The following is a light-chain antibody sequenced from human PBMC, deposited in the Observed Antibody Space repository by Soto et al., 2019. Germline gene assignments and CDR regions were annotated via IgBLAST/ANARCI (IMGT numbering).Light chain of an antibody. CDR2: VGTGGIVG. CDR1: SGYSNYK. Sequence: QPVLTQPPSASASLGVSVTLTCTLSSGYSNYKVDWYQQRPGKGPGLVMRVGTGGIVGSKGDGIRDRFSVLGSGLNRYLTIKNMQEEDRGHCRCGADDGRGRDSLGTFGTGSKVTVL. J-gene: IGLJ1*01. V-gene: IGLV9-49*01. CDR3: GADDGRGRDSLGT.